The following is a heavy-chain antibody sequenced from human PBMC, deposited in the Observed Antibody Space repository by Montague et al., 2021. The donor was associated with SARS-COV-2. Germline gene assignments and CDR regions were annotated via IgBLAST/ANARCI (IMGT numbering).Heavy chain of an antibody. Sequence: SQTLSLTCTVSGASISTGIYYWSWIRQPAEKGLEWIGRIRTTGHTDYHSSLESRVFMSVDTSTNQFSLSLTSVTAADTAVYFCARFGSGTLEFDLWGQGTLVTVSS. J-gene: IGHJ4*02. CDR2: IRTTGHT. CDR1: GASISTGIYY. CDR3: ARFGSGTLEFDL. D-gene: IGHD1-26*01. V-gene: IGHV4-61*02.